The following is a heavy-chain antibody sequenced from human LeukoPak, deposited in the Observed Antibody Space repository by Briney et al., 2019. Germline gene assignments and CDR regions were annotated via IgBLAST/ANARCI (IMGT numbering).Heavy chain of an antibody. CDR3: VRGPREYNYGTFDY. D-gene: IGHD5-18*01. V-gene: IGHV3-74*01. CDR2: IKTDGSTT. J-gene: IGHJ4*02. Sequence: GGSLRLSCAASGFTFSSYWMHWVRQAPGKGLVWFSRIKTDGSTTTYAASVKGRFTISRDNAKNTLYLQMNSLRAEDTAVYYCVRGPREYNYGTFDYWGQGTLVTVSS. CDR1: GFTFSSYW.